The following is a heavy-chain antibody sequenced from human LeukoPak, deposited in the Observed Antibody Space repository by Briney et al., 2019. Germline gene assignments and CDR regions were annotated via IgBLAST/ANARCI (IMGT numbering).Heavy chain of an antibody. V-gene: IGHV4-39*07. D-gene: IGHD1-26*01. CDR1: GGSISSSSYY. CDR3: ARDRGSGSYWEVDY. Sequence: SETLSLTCTVSGGSISSSSYYWGWIRQPPGKGLEWIGSIYYSGSTYYNPSLKSRVTISVDTSKNQFFLKLSSVTAADTAVYYCARDRGSGSYWEVDYWGQGTLVTVSS. CDR2: IYYSGST. J-gene: IGHJ4*02.